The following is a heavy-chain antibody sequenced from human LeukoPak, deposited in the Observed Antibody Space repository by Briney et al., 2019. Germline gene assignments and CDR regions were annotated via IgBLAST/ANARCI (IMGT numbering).Heavy chain of an antibody. Sequence: GGSLRLSCAASGFTFSSYSMNWVREAPGKGLEWVSSISSSSSYIYYADSVKGRFTISRDNAKNSLYLQMNSLRAEDTAVYYCASLTGRGATNSGNDYWGQGTLVTVSS. CDR3: ASLTGRGATNSGNDY. CDR1: GFTFSSYS. D-gene: IGHD1-26*01. CDR2: ISSSSSYI. V-gene: IGHV3-21*01. J-gene: IGHJ4*02.